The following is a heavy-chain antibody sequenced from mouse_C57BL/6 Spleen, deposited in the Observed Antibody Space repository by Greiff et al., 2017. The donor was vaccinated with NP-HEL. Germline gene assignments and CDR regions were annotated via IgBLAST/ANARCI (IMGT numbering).Heavy chain of an antibody. CDR2: IDPSDSYT. J-gene: IGHJ4*01. CDR3: ARHSSGYAMDY. D-gene: IGHD3-2*02. V-gene: IGHV1-50*01. Sequence: QVQLKQPGAELVKPGASVKLSCKASGYTFTSYWMQWVKLRPGQGLEWIGEIDPSDSYTNYNQKFKGKATLTVDTSSSTAYMQLSSLTSEDSAVYYCARHSSGYAMDYWGQGTSVTVSS. CDR1: GYTFTSYW.